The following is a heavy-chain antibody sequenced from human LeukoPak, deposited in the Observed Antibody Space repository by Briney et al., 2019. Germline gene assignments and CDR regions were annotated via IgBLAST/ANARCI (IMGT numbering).Heavy chain of an antibody. V-gene: IGHV4-59*12. D-gene: IGHD5-18*01. CDR1: GGSISSYY. CDR2: IYYSGST. Sequence: SETLSLTCTVSGGSISSYYWSWIRQPPGKGLEWIGYIYYSGSTNYNPSLKSRVTISVDTSKNQFSLKLSSVTAADTAVYYCARNAYVDTAMVMGYWGQGTLVTVSS. CDR3: ARNAYVDTAMVMGY. J-gene: IGHJ4*02.